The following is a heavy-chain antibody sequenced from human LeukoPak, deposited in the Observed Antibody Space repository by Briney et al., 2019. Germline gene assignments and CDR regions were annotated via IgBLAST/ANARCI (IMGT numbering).Heavy chain of an antibody. CDR1: GGSISSGSYY. J-gene: IGHJ3*02. CDR2: IYTSGST. Sequence: PSQTLSLTCTVSGGSISSGSYYWSWIRQPAGKGLEWIGRIYTSGSTNYNPSLKSRVTISVDTSKNQFSLKLSSVTAADTAVCYCARGPYSSGYYVVLAFDIWGQGTMVTVSS. V-gene: IGHV4-61*02. D-gene: IGHD3-22*01. CDR3: ARGPYSSGYYVVLAFDI.